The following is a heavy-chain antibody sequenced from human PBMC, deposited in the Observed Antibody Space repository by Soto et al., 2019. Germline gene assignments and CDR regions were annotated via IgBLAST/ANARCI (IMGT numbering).Heavy chain of an antibody. J-gene: IGHJ6*03. Sequence: QVQLVQSGAEVKKPGASVKVSCKASGYTFTSYGISWVRQAPGQGLEWMGWISAYNGNTNYAQKLQGRVTMTTDTYTSTAYMELRSLRSDDTAVYYCARRNLGYCSSTSCYGDYYYYMDVWGKGTTVTVSS. CDR1: GYTFTSYG. D-gene: IGHD2-2*01. CDR3: ARRNLGYCSSTSCYGDYYYYMDV. CDR2: ISAYNGNT. V-gene: IGHV1-18*01.